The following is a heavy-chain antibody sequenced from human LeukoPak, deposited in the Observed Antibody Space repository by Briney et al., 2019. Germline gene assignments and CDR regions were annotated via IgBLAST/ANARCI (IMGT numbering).Heavy chain of an antibody. V-gene: IGHV1-69*06. CDR2: IIPIFGTA. CDR1: GGTFSSYA. CDR3: ARDRGIAAAGDDY. J-gene: IGHJ4*02. Sequence: SVKVSCKASGGTFSSYAISWVRQAPGQGLEWMGGIIPIFGTANYAQKFQGRVTVTADKSTSTAYMELSSLRSEDTAVYYCARDRGIAAAGDDYWGQGTLVTVSS. D-gene: IGHD6-13*01.